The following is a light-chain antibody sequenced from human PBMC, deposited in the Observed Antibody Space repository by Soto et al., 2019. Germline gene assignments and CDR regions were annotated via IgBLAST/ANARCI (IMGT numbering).Light chain of an antibody. CDR1: SSNIGSNT. CDR3: AAWDDSLNGVV. J-gene: IGLJ2*01. Sequence: QSVLTQPPSASGTPGQRVTISCSGSSSNIGSNTVNWYQQLPGTAPNLLIYSNNQRPSGVPDRFSGSKSGTSASLAISGLQSEDEADYDCAAWDDSLNGVVFGGGTKLTVL. V-gene: IGLV1-44*01. CDR2: SNN.